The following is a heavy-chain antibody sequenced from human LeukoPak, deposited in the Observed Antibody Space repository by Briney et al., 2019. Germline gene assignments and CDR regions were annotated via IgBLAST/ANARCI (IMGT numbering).Heavy chain of an antibody. CDR2: MSDIGPNT. Sequence: GSLRLSCAASGFTVTDYAMTWIRQSPGKGLEWVSSMSDIGPNTYYADSVKGRFTISRDTSKNTLFLQMNSLRAEDTALYFCARRLSLRFDAFAVWGPGTVVTVSS. V-gene: IGHV3-23*01. J-gene: IGHJ3*01. D-gene: IGHD3-3*01. CDR1: GFTVTDYA. CDR3: ARRLSLRFDAFAV.